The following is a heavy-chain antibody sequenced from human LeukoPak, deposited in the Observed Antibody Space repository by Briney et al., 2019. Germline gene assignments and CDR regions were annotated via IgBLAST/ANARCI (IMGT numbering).Heavy chain of an antibody. Sequence: SETLSLTCTVSGGSISSYYWSWIRQPPGKGLEWIGYIYYSGSTNYNPSLKSRVTISVDTSKNQFSLKLSSVTAADTAVYYCARDFVATIDLGNYFDYWGQGTLVTVSS. CDR2: IYYSGST. V-gene: IGHV4-59*12. J-gene: IGHJ4*02. CDR3: ARDFVATIDLGNYFDY. D-gene: IGHD5-12*01. CDR1: GGSISSYY.